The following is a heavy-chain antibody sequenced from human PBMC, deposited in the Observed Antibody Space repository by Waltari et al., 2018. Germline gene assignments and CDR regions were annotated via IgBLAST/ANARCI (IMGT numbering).Heavy chain of an antibody. CDR1: GFSIRSGDY. CDR2: LHHSGST. V-gene: IGHV4-38-2*02. D-gene: IGHD3-10*01. CDR3: AKRGGTSPFGY. Sequence: QVQLQESGPGLVRPSETLSLTCSVSGFSIRSGDYWGWLRQPPGKGLEWIATLHHSGSTYYSPSLKSRATISVDTSKNQFSLKMTSVTAADTAVYYCAKRGGTSPFGYWGQGILVTVSS. J-gene: IGHJ4*02.